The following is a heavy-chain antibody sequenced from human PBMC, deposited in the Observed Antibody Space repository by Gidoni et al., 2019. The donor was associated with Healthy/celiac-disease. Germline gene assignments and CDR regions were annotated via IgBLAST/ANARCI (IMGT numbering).Heavy chain of an antibody. CDR3: AHRGPGGLVLDY. CDR1: GFSLSTSGVG. Sequence: QITLKESGPTLVKPTQTLTLTCTFSGFSLSTSGVGVGWIRQPPGKALGWLALIYWDDDKRYSPSLKSRLTITKDTAKNQVVLTMTNMDPVDTATYYCAHRGPGGLVLDYWGQGTLVTVSS. J-gene: IGHJ4*02. D-gene: IGHD2-8*01. CDR2: IYWDDDK. V-gene: IGHV2-5*02.